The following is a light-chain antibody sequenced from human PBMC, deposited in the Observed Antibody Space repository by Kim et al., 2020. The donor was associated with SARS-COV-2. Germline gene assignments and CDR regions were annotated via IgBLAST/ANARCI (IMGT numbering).Light chain of an antibody. CDR1: TSDISTFHY. V-gene: IGLV2-14*03. CDR2: NVG. CDR3: SSYTGSTTVV. J-gene: IGLJ2*01. Sequence: STTIACTGTTSDISTFHYVSWFQQPPGKVPKLIIYNVGNRPSGVSNRFSGSKSGNTASLTISGLQAEDEADYYCSSYTGSTTVVFGGGTQLTVL.